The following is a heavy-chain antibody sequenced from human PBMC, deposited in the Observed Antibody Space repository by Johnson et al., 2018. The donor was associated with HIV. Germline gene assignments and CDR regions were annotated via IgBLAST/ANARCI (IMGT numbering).Heavy chain of an antibody. CDR3: ARDDDYSKVRAFDI. J-gene: IGHJ3*02. CDR1: GFTFSAYF. D-gene: IGHD4-11*01. CDR2: IKQDGCEK. V-gene: IGHV3-7*01. Sequence: VQLVESGGGVVQPGGSLRLSCAASGFTFSAYFMSWVRQAPGKGLEWVANIKQDGCEKNYVDSVRGRFTISRDNAKNSLYLQMYRLRAEDTAVYYCARDDDYSKVRAFDIWGQGTMVIVSP.